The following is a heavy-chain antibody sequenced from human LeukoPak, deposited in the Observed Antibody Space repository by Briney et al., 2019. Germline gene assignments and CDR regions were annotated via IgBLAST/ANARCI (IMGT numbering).Heavy chain of an antibody. Sequence: SETLSLTCTVSGGSISSGDYYWSWIRQPPGKGLEWIGYIYYSGCTYYNPSLKSRVTISVDTSKNQFSLKLSSVTAADTAVYYCAREDDSSGYFDYWGQGTLVTVSS. CDR1: GGSISSGDYY. V-gene: IGHV4-30-4*08. CDR2: IYYSGCT. CDR3: AREDDSSGYFDY. D-gene: IGHD3-22*01. J-gene: IGHJ4*02.